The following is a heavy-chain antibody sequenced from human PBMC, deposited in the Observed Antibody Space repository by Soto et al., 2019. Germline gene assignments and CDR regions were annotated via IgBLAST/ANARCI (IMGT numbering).Heavy chain of an antibody. CDR2: IKGDGSEN. V-gene: IGHV3-7*05. D-gene: IGHD3-9*01. CDR3: ARESYDILSGYASDY. CDR1: GFTFSSYW. J-gene: IGHJ4*02. Sequence: GGSLRLSCVASGFTFSSYWMTWVRQAPGKGLEWVANIKGDGSENYYADSVKGRFALSRDNANNSLSLQMNSLRAEDTAVYYCARESYDILSGYASDYWGQGALVTVSS.